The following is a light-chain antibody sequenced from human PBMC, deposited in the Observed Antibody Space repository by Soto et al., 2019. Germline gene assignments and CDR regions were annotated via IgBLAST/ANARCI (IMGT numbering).Light chain of an antibody. J-gene: IGKJ1*01. V-gene: IGKV3-20*01. CDR1: QSVSSSY. Sequence: EIVLTQSPGTLSLSPGERATLSCRASQSVSSSYFAWYKQKPGQAPRLLIYGASSRATGIPDRFSGSGSMTDFTLTISRLEPEDFAVYYCHQYGGSPRTLGQGTKVEIK. CDR3: HQYGGSPRT. CDR2: GAS.